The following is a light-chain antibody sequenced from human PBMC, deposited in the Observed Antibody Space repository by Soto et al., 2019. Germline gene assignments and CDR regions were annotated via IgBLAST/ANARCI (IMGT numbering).Light chain of an antibody. CDR1: RGHSSYA. CDR3: QTWGTGIQV. Sequence: QSLLTQSPSASASLGASVKLTCTLSRGHSSYAIAWHQQQPEKGPRYLMKLNSDGSHSKGDGIPDRFSGSSSGAERYLTISSLQSEDEADYYCQTWGTGIQVFGTGTKLTVL. J-gene: IGLJ1*01. V-gene: IGLV4-69*01. CDR2: LNSDGSH.